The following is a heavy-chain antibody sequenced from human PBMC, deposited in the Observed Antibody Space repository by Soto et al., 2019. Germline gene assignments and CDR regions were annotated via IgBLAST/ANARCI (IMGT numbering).Heavy chain of an antibody. CDR2: IIPIFGTA. J-gene: IGHJ5*02. D-gene: IGHD6-19*01. V-gene: IGHV1-69*01. Sequence: QVQLVQSGAEVKKPGSSVKVSCKASGGTFSSYAISWVRQAPGQGLEWMGGIIPIFGTANYAQKFQGRVTITADESTSTAYMELSILRSEDTAVYYCARGDHSGWRRLNWFDPWGQGTLVTVSS. CDR1: GGTFSSYA. CDR3: ARGDHSGWRRLNWFDP.